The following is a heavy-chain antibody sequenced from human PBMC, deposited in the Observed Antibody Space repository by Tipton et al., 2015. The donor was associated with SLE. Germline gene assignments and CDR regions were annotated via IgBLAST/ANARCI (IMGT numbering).Heavy chain of an antibody. CDR1: GGSITNYY. V-gene: IGHV4-39*07. CDR3: ARRHYGCRFDS. CDR2: IFYTGST. D-gene: IGHD3-10*01. J-gene: IGHJ4*02. Sequence: TLSLTCTVSGGSITNYYWGWIRQPPGKGLEWIGSIFYTGSTYYNPSLKSRVSFSIDTSKHQFSLKLNSVTAADTAVYYCARRHYGCRFDSWGQGTLVTVSS.